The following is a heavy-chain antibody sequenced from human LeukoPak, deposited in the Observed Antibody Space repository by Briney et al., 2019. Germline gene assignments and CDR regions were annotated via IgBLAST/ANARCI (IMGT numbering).Heavy chain of an antibody. V-gene: IGHV3-30-3*01. D-gene: IGHD3-22*01. CDR2: ISYDGSNK. Sequence: PGGSLRLSCAASGFTFSSYAMHWVRQAPGKGLEWVAVISYDGSNKYYADSVKGRFTISRDNSKNTLYLQMNSLRAEDTAVYYCARVWVNSSGYYPFDYWGQGTLVTVSS. CDR3: ARVWVNSSGYYPFDY. J-gene: IGHJ4*02. CDR1: GFTFSSYA.